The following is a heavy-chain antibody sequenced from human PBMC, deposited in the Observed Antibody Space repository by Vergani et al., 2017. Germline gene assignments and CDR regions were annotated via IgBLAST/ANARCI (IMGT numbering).Heavy chain of an antibody. CDR1: GFTSSYYG. J-gene: IGHJ1*01. CDR3: ATKSCGTPGFQIGYRRE. Sequence: QVHLVESGGGVVQPGRSLRLSCVVSGFTSSYYGMHWVRQAPGKGLEWVAVISYDGTQKYYADSVKGRFTISRDNSKSTLYLQMNSLRTEDTAVYYCATKSCGTPGFQIGYRREWRQGTLLSVSS. CDR2: ISYDGTQK. D-gene: IGHD1-1*01. V-gene: IGHV3-30*03.